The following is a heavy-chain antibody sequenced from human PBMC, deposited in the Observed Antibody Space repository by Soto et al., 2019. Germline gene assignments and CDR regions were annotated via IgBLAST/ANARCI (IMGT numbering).Heavy chain of an antibody. Sequence: EVQLVESGGGLVQPGGSLRLSCAASGFTFSSYSMNWVRQAPGKGLEWVSYISSSSSTIYYADSVKGRFTISRDNAKNTLYLQMTSLRAEDTAVYYCARETTYPYAFWSGYYRDYCGQGTLVTVSS. V-gene: IGHV3-48*01. CDR1: GFTFSSYS. CDR2: ISSSSSTI. J-gene: IGHJ4*02. D-gene: IGHD3-3*01. CDR3: ARETTYPYAFWSGYYRDY.